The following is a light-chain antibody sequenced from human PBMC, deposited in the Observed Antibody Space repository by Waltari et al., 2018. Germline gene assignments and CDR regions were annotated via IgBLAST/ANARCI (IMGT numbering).Light chain of an antibody. J-gene: IGLJ3*02. CDR3: CSDAGETSRWV. V-gene: IGLV2-23*01. CDR1: RRDVGGYNL. Sequence: QSALTQPASVSGSPGQSLTIPCTGSRRDVGGYNLLSWYQQVPAKAPKLVTYEDSKLPSGVSNRCSGSKSGITACLTISGFQGEDGADYYCCSDAGETSRWVFGGGTKVTVL. CDR2: EDS.